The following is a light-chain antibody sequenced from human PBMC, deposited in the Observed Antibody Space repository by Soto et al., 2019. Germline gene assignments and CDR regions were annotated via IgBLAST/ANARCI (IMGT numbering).Light chain of an antibody. CDR3: HQYGSSQP. V-gene: IGKV3-20*01. CDR1: QSVSSSY. Sequence: EIVLTQSPGTLSLSPGERATLSCRASQSVSSSYLAWYQQKPGQAPGLLIYGASSRATGIPDRFSGSGSGTDFTLTISRLEPDDFAFYYCHQYGSSQPFGQGTKVEIK. CDR2: GAS. J-gene: IGKJ1*01.